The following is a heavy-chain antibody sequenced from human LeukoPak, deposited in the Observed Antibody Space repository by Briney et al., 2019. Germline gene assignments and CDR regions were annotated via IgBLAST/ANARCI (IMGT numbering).Heavy chain of an antibody. CDR2: TSADESIK. CDR3: ARDPFLGGPDFLDY. CDR1: GFPFSDYV. V-gene: IGHV3-30*03. Sequence: GSLRLSCTVSGFPFSDYVVHWVRQAPSKGLEWVAVTSADESIKSYSDSVRGRFTISRDNFMNILYLQMDSLGLEDTAVYFCARDPFLGGPDFLDYWGRGTLVTVSS. J-gene: IGHJ4*02. D-gene: IGHD1-26*01.